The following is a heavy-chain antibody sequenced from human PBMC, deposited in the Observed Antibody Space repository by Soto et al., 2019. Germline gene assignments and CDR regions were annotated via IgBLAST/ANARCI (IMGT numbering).Heavy chain of an antibody. CDR3: ARRRDSSSWYGTFWFDP. J-gene: IGHJ5*02. D-gene: IGHD6-13*01. CDR1: GGSISSSSYY. Sequence: SETLSLTCTVSGGSISSSSYYWGWIRQPPGKGLEWIGSIYYSGSTYYNPSLKSRVTISVDTSKNQFSLKLSSVTAADTAVYYCARRRDSSSWYGTFWFDPWGQGTLVTVSS. CDR2: IYYSGST. V-gene: IGHV4-39*01.